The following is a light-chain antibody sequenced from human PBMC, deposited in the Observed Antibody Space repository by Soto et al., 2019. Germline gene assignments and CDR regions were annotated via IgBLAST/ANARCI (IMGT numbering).Light chain of an antibody. CDR2: EVS. CDR1: SEDVGGYDY. Sequence: VLTHPASVSGSPGQSITISCSGTSEDVGGYDYVSWYQHHPGKAPKLMISEVSNRPSGLSNRFSGSKSGSTASLTISGLQAEDEADYYCSSYTSSSTLVFGSGTKVTVL. V-gene: IGLV2-14*01. J-gene: IGLJ1*01. CDR3: SSYTSSSTLV.